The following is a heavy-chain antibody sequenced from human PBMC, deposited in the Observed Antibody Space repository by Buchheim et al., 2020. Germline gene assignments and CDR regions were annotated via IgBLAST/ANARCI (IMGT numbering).Heavy chain of an antibody. CDR1: GGSVSSGSYY. J-gene: IGHJ5*02. CDR3: TGDRLRDGYNSNWFDP. CDR2: IYYSGST. Sequence: QVQLQEPGPGLVKPSETLSLTCTISGGSVSSGSYYWSWIRQPPGKGLEWIGYIYYSGSTNYNPPLKSRVTISVATSKYQFLLKLSSVTAADTAVYYCTGDRLRDGYNSNWFDPGGQGTL. V-gene: IGHV4-61*01. D-gene: IGHD5-24*01.